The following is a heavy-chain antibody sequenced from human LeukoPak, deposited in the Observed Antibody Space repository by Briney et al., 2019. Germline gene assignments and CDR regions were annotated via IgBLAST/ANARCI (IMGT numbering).Heavy chain of an antibody. CDR3: ARSFSCSSTSCPLDY. Sequence: PSETLSLTCAVYGGSFSGYYWSWIRQLPGKGLEWIGEINHSGSTNYNPSLKSRVTISLDTSKNQFSLKLSSVTAADTAVYYCARSFSCSSTSCPLDYWGQGTLVTVSS. CDR2: INHSGST. V-gene: IGHV4-34*01. D-gene: IGHD2-2*01. J-gene: IGHJ4*02. CDR1: GGSFSGYY.